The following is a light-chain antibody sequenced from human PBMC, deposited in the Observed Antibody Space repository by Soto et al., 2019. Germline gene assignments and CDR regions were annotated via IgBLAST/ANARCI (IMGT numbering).Light chain of an antibody. J-gene: IGKJ5*01. CDR2: DAS. CDR1: QSVSSN. V-gene: IGKV3-15*01. Sequence: EIVLTQSPGTLSLSPGERATLSCRASQSVSSNLAWYQQKPGQAPRLLISDASTRATGIPARFSGSGSGTELTLTVSSLQSEDFAVYYCQQYIKWPITFGQGTRLEI. CDR3: QQYIKWPIT.